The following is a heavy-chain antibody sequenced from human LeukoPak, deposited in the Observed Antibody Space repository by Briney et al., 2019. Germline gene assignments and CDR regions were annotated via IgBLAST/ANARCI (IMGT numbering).Heavy chain of an antibody. V-gene: IGHV4-39*07. CDR3: ARVSAGYHYMDV. J-gene: IGHJ6*03. CDR1: GGSIISSSYY. D-gene: IGHD6-25*01. CDR2: IYYSGNT. Sequence: PSETLSLTCTVSGGSIISSSYYWGWIRQPPGKGLEWIGSIYYSGNTDYNPSLKSRVTISVKTSKNQFSLKLSSVTAADTAVYYCARVSAGYHYMDVWGKGTTVTVTS.